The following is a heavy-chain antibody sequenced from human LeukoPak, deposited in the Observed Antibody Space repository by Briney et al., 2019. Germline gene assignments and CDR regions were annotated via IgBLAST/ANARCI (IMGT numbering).Heavy chain of an antibody. CDR2: ITPIFGTA. V-gene: IGHV1-69*01. CDR3: ARGHLVIVGATGVAFDI. J-gene: IGHJ3*02. D-gene: IGHD1-26*01. Sequence: SVKVSCKASGGTFSSYAISWVRQAPGQGLEWMGGITPIFGTANYAQKFQGRVTITADESTSTAYMELSSLRSEDTAVYYCARGHLVIVGATGVAFDIWGQGTTVTVSS. CDR1: GGTFSSYA.